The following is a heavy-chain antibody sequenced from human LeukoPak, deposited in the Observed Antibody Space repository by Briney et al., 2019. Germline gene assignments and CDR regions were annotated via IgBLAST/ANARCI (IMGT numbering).Heavy chain of an antibody. Sequence: KPSETLSLTCAVSGYSISSGYYWGWIRQPPGKGLEWIGSIYHSGSTYYNPSLKSRVTISVDTSKNQFSLKLSSVTAAVTAVYYCARQQLHGHYYYYYMDVWGKGTTVTVSS. D-gene: IGHD6-13*01. CDR1: GYSISSGYY. J-gene: IGHJ6*03. CDR2: IYHSGST. V-gene: IGHV4-38-2*01. CDR3: ARQQLHGHYYYYYMDV.